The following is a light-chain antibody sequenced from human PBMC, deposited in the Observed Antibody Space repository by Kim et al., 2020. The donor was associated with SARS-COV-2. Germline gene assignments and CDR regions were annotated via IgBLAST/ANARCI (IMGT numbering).Light chain of an antibody. CDR3: QQYNNWPVT. J-gene: IGKJ1*01. CDR2: GAS. Sequence: VSPGERTTLSCRTSQSVSSNSAWYQQKPGQAPRLLIYGASTRATGIPARFSGSGSGTDFTLTISSLQSEDFAVYYCQQYNNWPVTFGQGTKVDIK. CDR1: QSVSSN. V-gene: IGKV3-15*01.